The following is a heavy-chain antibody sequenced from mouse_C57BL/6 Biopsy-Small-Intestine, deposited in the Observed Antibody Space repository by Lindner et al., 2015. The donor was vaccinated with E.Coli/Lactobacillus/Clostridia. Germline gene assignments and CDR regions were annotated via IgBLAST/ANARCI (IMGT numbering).Heavy chain of an antibody. D-gene: IGHD2-1*01. Sequence: VQLQESGPELVKPGASVKMSCKATGYTFTTYVMHWVKQKPGQGLEWIGCINPYNDGTKYNEKFKGKATLTSDKSSSTAYMELSSLTSEDSAVYYCAPLYYGKDYWGQGTTLTVSS. CDR3: APLYYGKDY. J-gene: IGHJ2*01. V-gene: IGHV1-14*01. CDR1: GYTFTTYV. CDR2: INPYNDGT.